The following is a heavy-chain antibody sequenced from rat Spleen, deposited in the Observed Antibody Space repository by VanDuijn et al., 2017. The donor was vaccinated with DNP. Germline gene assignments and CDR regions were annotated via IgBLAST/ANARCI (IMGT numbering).Heavy chain of an antibody. D-gene: IGHD1-2*01. CDR3: ARWHLYLSYFDY. J-gene: IGHJ2*01. V-gene: IGHV2-15*01. Sequence: QVQLKESGPGLVQPSQTLSLTCTVSGFSLTRHHVHWVRQPPGKGLEWIAAIWGGGSTDYNSALKSRPRISRDTSKSQVLLEMNSLQTEDTAMYFCARWHLYLSYFDYWGQGVMVTVSS. CDR1: GFSLTRHH. CDR2: IWGGGST.